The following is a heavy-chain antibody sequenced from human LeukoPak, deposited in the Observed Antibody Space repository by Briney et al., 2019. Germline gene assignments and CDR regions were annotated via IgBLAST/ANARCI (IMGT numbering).Heavy chain of an antibody. CDR1: EFTFSSYS. CDR2: INSDGSST. V-gene: IGHV3-74*01. Sequence: GGSLRLSCAASEFTFSSYSMNWVRHAPGKGLVWVSRINSDGSSTSYADSVKGRFTISRDNAKNTLYLQMNSLRAEDTAVYYCASERRYSSGWYWGQGTLVTVSS. J-gene: IGHJ4*02. D-gene: IGHD6-19*01. CDR3: ASERRYSSGWY.